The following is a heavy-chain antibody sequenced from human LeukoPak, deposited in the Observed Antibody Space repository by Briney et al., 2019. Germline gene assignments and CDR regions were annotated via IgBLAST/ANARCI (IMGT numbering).Heavy chain of an antibody. CDR1: GFTFSSYA. CDR2: ISGSGGST. CDR3: AKGVTRIAVAGPDY. D-gene: IGHD6-19*01. V-gene: IGHV3-23*01. Sequence: GGSLRLSCAASGFTFSSYAMSWVRQAPGKGLEWVSAISGSGGSTYYADSVKGRFTISRDNSKNTLYLQMNSVRAEDTAVYYCAKGVTRIAVAGPDYWGQGTLVTVSS. J-gene: IGHJ4*02.